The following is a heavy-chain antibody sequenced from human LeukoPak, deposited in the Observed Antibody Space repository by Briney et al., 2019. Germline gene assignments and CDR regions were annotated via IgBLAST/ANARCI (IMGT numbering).Heavy chain of an antibody. CDR3: AKVRAQFDYYFDY. J-gene: IGHJ4*02. CDR2: ISGSGGST. Sequence: GGSLRLSCAASGFTFRSYAMSWVRQAPGKGLEWVSAISGSGGSTYYADSVKGRFTISRDNSKNTLYLQMNSLRAEDTAVYYCAKVRAQFDYYFDYWGQGTLVTVSS. CDR1: GFTFRSYA. V-gene: IGHV3-23*01. D-gene: IGHD3-9*01.